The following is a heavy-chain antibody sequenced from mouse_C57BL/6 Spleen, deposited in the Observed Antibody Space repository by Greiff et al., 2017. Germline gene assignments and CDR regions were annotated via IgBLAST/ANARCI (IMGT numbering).Heavy chain of an antibody. CDR2: ISYSGST. J-gene: IGHJ2*01. D-gene: IGHD2-4*01. Sequence: VQLQQSGPGLVKPSQSLSLTCTVTGYSITSGYNWHWIRHFPGNKLEWMGYISYSGSTNYNPSLKSRISITHDTSKNHFFLKLNSVTTEDTATYYCARGYDYPVYFDYWGQGTTLTVSS. CDR3: ARGYDYPVYFDY. CDR1: GYSITSGYN. V-gene: IGHV3-1*01.